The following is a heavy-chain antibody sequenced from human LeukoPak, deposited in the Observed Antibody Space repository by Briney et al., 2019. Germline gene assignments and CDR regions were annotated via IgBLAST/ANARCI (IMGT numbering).Heavy chain of an antibody. J-gene: IGHJ6*02. D-gene: IGHD6-13*01. V-gene: IGHV3-23*01. CDR1: GFTASSYA. Sequence: GGSLRLSCAASGFTASSYAMSWVRQAPGKGLEWVSVLSGSGGSTYHADSVKGRFTISRDNSKSALYLQMDSPRADDTAVYYCARTIAQYSNSWLYFYHGLDVWGQGTTVTVSS. CDR3: ARTIAQYSNSWLYFYHGLDV. CDR2: LSGSGGST.